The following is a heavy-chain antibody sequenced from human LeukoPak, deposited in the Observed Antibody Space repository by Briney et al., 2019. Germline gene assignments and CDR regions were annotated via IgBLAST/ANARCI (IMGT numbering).Heavy chain of an antibody. J-gene: IGHJ3*02. Sequence: SETLSLTCTVSGGSISSGSYYWSWIRQPAGKGLEWIGRIYTSGSTSYNPSLKSRVTISVDTSKNQFSLKLSSVTAADTAVYYCARAGIHYDFWSGYQNAFDIWGQGTMVTVSS. CDR2: IYTSGST. D-gene: IGHD3-3*01. CDR3: ARAGIHYDFWSGYQNAFDI. V-gene: IGHV4-61*02. CDR1: GGSISSGSYY.